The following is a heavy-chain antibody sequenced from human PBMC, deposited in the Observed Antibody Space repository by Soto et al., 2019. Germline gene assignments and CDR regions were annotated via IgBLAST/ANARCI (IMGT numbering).Heavy chain of an antibody. J-gene: IGHJ4*02. CDR2: IIPMFGTT. CDR3: MKSQSDVLTSLDY. D-gene: IGHD3-9*01. CDR1: GGIFGTFG. Sequence: QVQLVQSGSEVKKPGSSVKVSCQPSGGIFGTFGLSWVRQAPGQGLEWMGGIIPMFGTTNYAQKFQGRVTITADRSTNAVYLDLTSLRSEDTALYYCMKSQSDVLTSLDYWGQGTLVTVSS. V-gene: IGHV1-69*06.